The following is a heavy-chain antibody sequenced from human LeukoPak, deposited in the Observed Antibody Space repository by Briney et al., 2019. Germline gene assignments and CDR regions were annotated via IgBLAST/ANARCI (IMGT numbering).Heavy chain of an antibody. Sequence: LHSRVTISVDTSKNRFSLKLSSVTAADTAVYYCARRYCSGGSCYFDYWGQGTLVTVSS. V-gene: IGHV4-39*01. J-gene: IGHJ4*02. CDR3: ARRYCSGGSCYFDY. D-gene: IGHD2-15*01.